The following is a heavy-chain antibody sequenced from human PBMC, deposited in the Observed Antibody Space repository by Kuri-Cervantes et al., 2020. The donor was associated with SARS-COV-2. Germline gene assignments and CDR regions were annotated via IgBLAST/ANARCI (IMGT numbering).Heavy chain of an antibody. Sequence: GESLKISCAASGFTFSSYAMHWVRQAPGKGLEWVAVISYDGSNKYYADSVKGRFTISRDNARNSLYLQMNSLRAEDTAVYYRARGLWSGFYDAFDIWGQGTMVTVSS. V-gene: IGHV3-30-3*01. J-gene: IGHJ3*02. CDR1: GFTFSSYA. CDR2: ISYDGSNK. CDR3: ARGLWSGFYDAFDI. D-gene: IGHD3-3*01.